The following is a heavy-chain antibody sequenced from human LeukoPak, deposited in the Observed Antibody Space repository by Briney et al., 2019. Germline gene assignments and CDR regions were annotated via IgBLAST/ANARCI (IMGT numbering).Heavy chain of an antibody. CDR3: ARGPDKATKYYFDY. Sequence: SGGSLRLSCAASGFTVSSNYMSWVRQAPGKGLEWVSVLFSGYSTYYADSVKGRFTISRDNSKNTLYLQMNSLRAEDTAVYFCARGPDKATKYYFDYWGQGTPVTVSS. V-gene: IGHV3-66*01. D-gene: IGHD1-1*01. J-gene: IGHJ4*02. CDR2: LFSGYST. CDR1: GFTVSSNY.